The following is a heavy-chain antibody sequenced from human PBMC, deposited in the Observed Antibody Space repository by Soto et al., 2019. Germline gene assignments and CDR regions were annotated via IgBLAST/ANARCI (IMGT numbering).Heavy chain of an antibody. Sequence: ASAKVSFNASGYTFTSYDINWVRQATGQALEWMGWMNPNSGNTGYAQKFQGRVTMTRNTSISTAYMELSSLRSEDTAVYYCARGYCSGGSCYSGVGWFDPWGQGTLVSVS. CDR1: GYTFTSYD. CDR2: MNPNSGNT. D-gene: IGHD2-15*01. CDR3: ARGYCSGGSCYSGVGWFDP. J-gene: IGHJ5*02. V-gene: IGHV1-8*01.